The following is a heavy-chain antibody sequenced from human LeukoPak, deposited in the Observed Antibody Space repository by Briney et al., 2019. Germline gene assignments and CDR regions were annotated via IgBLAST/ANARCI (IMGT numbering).Heavy chain of an antibody. D-gene: IGHD2-15*01. CDR1: GFTFSSYW. J-gene: IGHJ4*02. Sequence: PGGSLRLSCAASGFTFSSYWMSWVRQAPGRGLEWVANIKQDGSEKYYVDSVKGRFTISRDNAKNSLYLQMNSLRAEDTAVYYCAKDRGYCSGGSCIRLDYWGQGTLVTVSS. CDR2: IKQDGSEK. V-gene: IGHV3-7*01. CDR3: AKDRGYCSGGSCIRLDY.